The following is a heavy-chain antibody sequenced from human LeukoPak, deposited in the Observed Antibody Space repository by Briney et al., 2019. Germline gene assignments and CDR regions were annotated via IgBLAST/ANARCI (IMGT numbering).Heavy chain of an antibody. CDR3: AKEGRSLQTY. CDR1: GFPFSSYW. J-gene: IGHJ4*02. Sequence: GGSLRLSCVASGFPFSSYWMTWVRQAPGKGLEWVANIKQDGSKKSYVDSVKGRFTISRDNAKNSLYLQMNSLRVEDTAVYYCAKEGRSLQTYWGQGTLVTVSS. V-gene: IGHV3-7*03. D-gene: IGHD5-24*01. CDR2: IKQDGSKK.